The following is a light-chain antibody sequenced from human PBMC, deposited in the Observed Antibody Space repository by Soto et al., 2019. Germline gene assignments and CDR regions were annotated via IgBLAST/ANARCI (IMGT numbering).Light chain of an antibody. Sequence: DIVMTQSPDSLAVSLGERATINCKSSQSVLFSSNNKNYLAWYQQKPGQPPKLLIYWASTRESGVPDRFSGSGSGTDFTLTISSLQAEDVAVYHCQQYYATPSPTFGVGTKVEIK. J-gene: IGKJ4*01. CDR3: QQYYATPSPT. V-gene: IGKV4-1*01. CDR1: QSVLFSSNNKNY. CDR2: WAS.